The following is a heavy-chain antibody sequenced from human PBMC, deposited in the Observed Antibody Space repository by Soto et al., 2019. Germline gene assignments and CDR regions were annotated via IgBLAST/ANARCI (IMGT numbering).Heavy chain of an antibody. Sequence: VQLVESGGGVVQPGRSLRLSCAASGFTFSSYGMHWVRQAPGKGLEWVAVISYDGSNKYYADSVKGRFTISRDNSKNTLYLQMNSLRAEDTAVYYCAKDSIQWLSRYFDYWGQGTLVTVSS. CDR1: GFTFSSYG. CDR3: AKDSIQWLSRYFDY. J-gene: IGHJ4*02. V-gene: IGHV3-30*18. CDR2: ISYDGSNK. D-gene: IGHD6-19*01.